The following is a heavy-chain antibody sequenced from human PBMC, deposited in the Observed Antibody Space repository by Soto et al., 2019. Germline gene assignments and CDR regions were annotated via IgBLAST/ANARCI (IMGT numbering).Heavy chain of an antibody. CDR3: AREAYYYDSSGYFSKYFDS. D-gene: IGHD3-22*01. CDR1: CGAISSGGYY. CDR2: IYYTGSA. Sequence: PSETLSLTCTVSCGAISSGGYYWSWIRQHPGKGLEWIGYIYYTGSAYYNPSLKSRLTISVDTSKNQFSLKLSSVTAEDTAVYYCAREAYYYDSSGYFSKYFDSWGQGTLVTVSS. J-gene: IGHJ4*02. V-gene: IGHV4-31*03.